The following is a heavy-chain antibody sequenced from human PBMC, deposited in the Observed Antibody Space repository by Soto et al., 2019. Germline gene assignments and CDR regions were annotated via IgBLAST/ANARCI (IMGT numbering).Heavy chain of an antibody. Sequence: SETLSLTCTVSGGSISSGGYYWSWIRQHPGKGLEWIGYIYYSGSTYYNPSLKSRVTISVDTSKNQFSLKLSSVTAADTAVYYCARGEYSSLDDAFDIWGQGTMVTVSS. J-gene: IGHJ3*02. CDR3: ARGEYSSLDDAFDI. D-gene: IGHD6-6*01. CDR2: IYYSGST. V-gene: IGHV4-31*03. CDR1: GGSISSGGYY.